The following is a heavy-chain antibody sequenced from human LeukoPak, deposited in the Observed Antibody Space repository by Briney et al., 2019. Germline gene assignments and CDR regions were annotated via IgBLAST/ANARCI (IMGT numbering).Heavy chain of an antibody. Sequence: ASVKVSCKASGYTFTGYYMHWVRQAPGQGLEWMGWVNPNSGGTNSAQKFQGRVTMTRDTSISTAYMELSRLTSDDTAVYYCARHPYSGSYHFDYWGQGTLVTVSS. D-gene: IGHD1-26*01. CDR2: VNPNSGGT. CDR3: ARHPYSGSYHFDY. J-gene: IGHJ4*02. V-gene: IGHV1-2*02. CDR1: GYTFTGYY.